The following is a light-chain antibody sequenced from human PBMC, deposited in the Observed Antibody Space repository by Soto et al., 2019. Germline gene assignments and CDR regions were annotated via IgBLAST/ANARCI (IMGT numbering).Light chain of an antibody. V-gene: IGKV2-28*01. CDR1: QSLLFSNGYNY. J-gene: IGKJ3*01. Sequence: DIVMTQSPLSLPVTPGEPASISCRSSQSLLFSNGYNYLDWYLQKPGQSPQLLISLGSNRAPGGPDRFSGSGSGTDFILKISRVEAEDVGVYYCMQGVQTPFTFGPGTKVDIK. CDR3: MQGVQTPFT. CDR2: LGS.